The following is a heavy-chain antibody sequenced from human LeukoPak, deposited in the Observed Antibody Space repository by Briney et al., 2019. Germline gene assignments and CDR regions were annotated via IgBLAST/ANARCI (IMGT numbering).Heavy chain of an antibody. J-gene: IGHJ4*02. V-gene: IGHV3-30*18. D-gene: IGHD2-2*02. CDR3: AKLGRLGYCSSTSCYTGITS. CDR1: GFTFSSYG. CDR2: ISYDGSNK. Sequence: QTGRSLRLSCAASGFTFSSYGMHWVRQAPGKGLEWVAVISYDGSNKYYADSVKGRFTISRDNSKNTLYLQMNSLRAEDTAVYYCAKLGRLGYCSSTSCYTGITSWGQGTLVTVSS.